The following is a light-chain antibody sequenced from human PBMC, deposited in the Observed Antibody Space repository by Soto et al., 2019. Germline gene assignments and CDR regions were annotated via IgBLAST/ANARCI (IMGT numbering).Light chain of an antibody. V-gene: IGKV3-11*01. CDR2: DAS. Sequence: EIVLTQSPATLSLSPGERATLSCRASQSVYTYLAWYQQKPGQAPRLLMYDASNRATGIPARFSGSGSGTDFTLTISSLEPEDFAVYYCQQRSNWPLTFGGGTQVEIK. CDR1: QSVYTY. J-gene: IGKJ4*01. CDR3: QQRSNWPLT.